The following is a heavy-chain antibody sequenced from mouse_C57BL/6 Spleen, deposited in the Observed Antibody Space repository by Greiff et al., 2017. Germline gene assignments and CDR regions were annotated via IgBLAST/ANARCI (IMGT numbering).Heavy chain of an antibody. CDR1: GYTFTSYW. D-gene: IGHD1-1*01. CDR3: ARGVRVYCDFDY. J-gene: IGHJ2*01. CDR2: IDPSDSDT. Sequence: VQLQQPGAELVRPGSSVKLSCKASGYTFTSYWMHWVKQRPIQGLEWIGNIDPSDSDTHYNQKFKGKATLTVDKSSSTAYMQLSSLTSEDSAVYYCARGVRVYCDFDYWGQGTTLTVSS. V-gene: IGHV1-52*01.